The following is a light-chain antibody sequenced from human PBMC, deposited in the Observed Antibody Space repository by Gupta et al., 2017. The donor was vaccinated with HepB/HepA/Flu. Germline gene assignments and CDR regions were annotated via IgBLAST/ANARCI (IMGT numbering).Light chain of an antibody. V-gene: IGLV1-44*01. CDR1: SSNNGSNT. CDR3: AAWDDSLTAVV. CDR2: NDD. J-gene: IGLJ2*01. Sequence: QSVLTHPPPASGTPWPRVTIACSGSSSNNGSNTVSWYQQLPGTAPKLLIYNDDHRSSGVADRCCGSKSGTSVSMAISGLQSEDEADYYCAAWDDSLTAVVFGRGTKLTVL.